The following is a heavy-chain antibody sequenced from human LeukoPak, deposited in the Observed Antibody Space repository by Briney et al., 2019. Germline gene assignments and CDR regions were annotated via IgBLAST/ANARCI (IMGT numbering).Heavy chain of an antibody. Sequence: PGRPLRLSCAASGFTFDDYAMHWVRQAPGKGLEWVSGISWNSGSIGYADSVKGRFTISRDNAKNSLYLQMNSLRAEDTALYYCAKDAYYYDSSGYYFNDAFDIWGQGTMVTVSS. V-gene: IGHV3-9*01. CDR2: ISWNSGSI. CDR3: AKDAYYYDSSGYYFNDAFDI. CDR1: GFTFDDYA. J-gene: IGHJ3*02. D-gene: IGHD3-22*01.